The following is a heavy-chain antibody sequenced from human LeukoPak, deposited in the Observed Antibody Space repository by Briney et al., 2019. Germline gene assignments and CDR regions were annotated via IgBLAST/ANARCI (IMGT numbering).Heavy chain of an antibody. J-gene: IGHJ4*02. D-gene: IGHD3-3*01. V-gene: IGHV1-46*01. CDR2: INPSGGST. Sequence: ASVKVSCKASGYTFTSYYMHWVRQAPGQGLEWMGIINPSGGSTSYAQKFQGRVTMTRDTSTSTVYMELSSLRSEDTAVYYCPRTGGVATPFDYWGQGTLVTVSS. CDR3: PRTGGVATPFDY. CDR1: GYTFTSYY.